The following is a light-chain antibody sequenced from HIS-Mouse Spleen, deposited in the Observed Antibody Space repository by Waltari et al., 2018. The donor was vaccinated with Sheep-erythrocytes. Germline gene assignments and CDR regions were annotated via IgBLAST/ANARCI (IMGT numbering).Light chain of an antibody. CDR2: EGS. V-gene: IGLV2-23*01. CDR3: CSYAGSSTPWV. Sequence: QSALTQPASVSGSPGQSITISCTGTSSDVGRYNLVSWYQQHPGKAPTPKIYEGSKRPSGVSNRFSGSKSGNTASLTISGLQAEDEADYYCCSYAGSSTPWVFGGGTKLTVL. CDR1: SSDVGRYNL. J-gene: IGLJ3*02.